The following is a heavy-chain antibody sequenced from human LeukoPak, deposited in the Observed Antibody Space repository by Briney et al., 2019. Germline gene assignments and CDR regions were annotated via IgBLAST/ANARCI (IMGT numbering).Heavy chain of an antibody. Sequence: PSETPSLTCTVSGGSISSGGYYWSWIRQHPGKGLEWIGYIYYSGSTYHNPSLKSRVTISVDTSKNQFSLKLSSVTAADTAVYYCARGAMMITFGGVIVPRYSWFDPWGQGTLVTVSS. CDR3: ARGAMMITFGGVIVPRYSWFDP. D-gene: IGHD3-16*02. J-gene: IGHJ5*02. CDR2: IYYSGST. CDR1: GGSISSGGYY. V-gene: IGHV4-31*03.